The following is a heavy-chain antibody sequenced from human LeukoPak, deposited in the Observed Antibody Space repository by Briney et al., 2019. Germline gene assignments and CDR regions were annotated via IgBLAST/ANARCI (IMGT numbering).Heavy chain of an antibody. CDR2: INAGNGNT. CDR3: ARDRLDYGNAFDI. J-gene: IGHJ3*02. Sequence: ASVKVSCKASGYTFTSYAMHWVRQAPGQRLEWMGWINAGNGNTKYSQALQGRVTITRDTSASTAYMELSSLRSEDMAVYYCARDRLDYGNAFDIWGQGTMVTVSS. CDR1: GYTFTSYA. V-gene: IGHV1-3*03. D-gene: IGHD4-17*01.